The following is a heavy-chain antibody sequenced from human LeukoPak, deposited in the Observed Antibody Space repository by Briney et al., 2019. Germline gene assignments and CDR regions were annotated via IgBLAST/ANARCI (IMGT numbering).Heavy chain of an antibody. CDR2: INQGGSDS. CDR1: GFSFGTYW. V-gene: IGHV3-7*01. J-gene: IGHJ4*02. D-gene: IGHD2-15*01. Sequence: PGGSLRLSCAASGFSFGTYWMIWVRQPPGGGLEWVANINQGGSDSRCADSVKGRFTISRDNSKNTLYLQMNSLRAEDTAVYYCAKDYVVVAATVGIDYWGQGTLVTVSS. CDR3: AKDYVVVAATVGIDY.